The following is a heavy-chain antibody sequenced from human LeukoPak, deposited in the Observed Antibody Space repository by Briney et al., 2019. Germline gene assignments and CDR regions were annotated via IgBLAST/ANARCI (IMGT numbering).Heavy chain of an antibody. J-gene: IGHJ4*02. V-gene: IGHV3-74*01. D-gene: IGHD2/OR15-2a*01. Sequence: GGSLRLSCAASGNYWMHWVRQAPGKGLVWVSHINSDGSWTSYADSVKGRFTISIDNAKNTVYLQMNSLRAEDTAVYYCVSFYETYWGRGTLVTVSS. CDR2: INSDGSWT. CDR3: VSFYETY. CDR1: GNYW.